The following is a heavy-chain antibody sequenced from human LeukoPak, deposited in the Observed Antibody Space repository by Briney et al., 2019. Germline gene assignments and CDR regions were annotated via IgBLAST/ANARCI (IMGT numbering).Heavy chain of an antibody. V-gene: IGHV1-69*13. CDR1: GGTFSSYA. D-gene: IGHD3-10*01. CDR3: ARVVTMVRGMDV. CDR2: IIPIFGTA. Sequence: GASVKVSCKASGGTFSSYAISWVRQAPGQGLEWMGGIIPIFGTANYAQKFQGRVTITADESTSTAYMELSSLRSEDTAVYYCARVVTMVRGMDVWGQGTTVTVSS. J-gene: IGHJ6*02.